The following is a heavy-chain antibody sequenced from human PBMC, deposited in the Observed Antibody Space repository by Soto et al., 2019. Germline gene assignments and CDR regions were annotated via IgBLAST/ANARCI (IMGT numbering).Heavy chain of an antibody. J-gene: IGHJ5*02. Sequence: QLQLQESGPGLVKPSETLSLTCTVSGGSISSSSYYWGWIRQPPGKGLEWIGDIYYSGSTYYNPSLKSRVTISVDTSKNQFSQKLSSVTAAATAVYYCAGWETQYYDRSGLGFDPWGQGTLVTVSS. CDR1: GGSISSSSYY. D-gene: IGHD3-22*01. CDR2: IYYSGST. CDR3: AGWETQYYDRSGLGFDP. V-gene: IGHV4-39*01.